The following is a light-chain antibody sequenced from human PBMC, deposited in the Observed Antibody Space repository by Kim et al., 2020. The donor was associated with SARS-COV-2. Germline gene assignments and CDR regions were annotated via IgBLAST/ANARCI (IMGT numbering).Light chain of an antibody. CDR3: SSYTRSSTWV. V-gene: IGLV2-14*03. Sequence: QSALTQPASVSGSRGQSITISCTGTSSDVGGYNYVSWYQQHPGKAPKLMIYDVSNRPSGVSNRFSGSKSGNTASLTISGLQAEDEADYYCSSYTRSSTWVFGGGTQLTVL. J-gene: IGLJ7*01. CDR1: SSDVGGYNY. CDR2: DVS.